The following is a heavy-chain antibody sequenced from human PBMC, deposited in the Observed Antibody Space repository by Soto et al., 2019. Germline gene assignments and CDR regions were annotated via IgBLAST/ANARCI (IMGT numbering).Heavy chain of an antibody. J-gene: IGHJ4*02. CDR1: GFTVSSKY. CDR2: IYGGGTT. CDR3: VQTTGWPGFDF. D-gene: IGHD6-19*01. V-gene: IGHV3-53*01. Sequence: EVQLVESGGGLIQPGGSLRLSCAASGFTVSSKYMTWVRQAPGKGLEWVSVIYGGGTTYYADSVKGRFTISRDNSKNTLSLHVNSLSVEDTAVYSCVQTTGWPGFDFWGQGSLVTVSS.